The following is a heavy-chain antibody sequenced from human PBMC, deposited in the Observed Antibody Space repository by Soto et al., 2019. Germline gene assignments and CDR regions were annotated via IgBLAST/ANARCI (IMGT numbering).Heavy chain of an antibody. CDR1: GFTFSSYC. V-gene: IGHV3-7*01. J-gene: IGHJ3*02. CDR3: ARSWAVTFSDAFGI. Sequence: PGGSLRLSCAASGFTFSSYCMSWVRQAPGKGLEWVANIKQDGSEKYYVDSVKGRFTISRDNAKNSLYLQMNSLRAEDTAVYYCARSWAVTFSDAFGIWGQGTMVTVSS. CDR2: IKQDGSEK. D-gene: IGHD4-4*01.